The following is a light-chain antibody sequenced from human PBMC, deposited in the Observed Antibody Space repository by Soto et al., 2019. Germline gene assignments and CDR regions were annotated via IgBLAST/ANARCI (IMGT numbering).Light chain of an antibody. CDR3: QQRAGWPI. CDR2: DAS. CDR1: QSVSGY. Sequence: EFVLTQSPATLSLSPGDRATLSCRASQSVSGYLAWYQIKPGQAPRLLIYDASNRVTGLPARFSGSGFGTDFTLTISLREPEDGAVYYCQQRAGWPIFGHGNRVYLK. J-gene: IGKJ3*01. V-gene: IGKV3-11*01.